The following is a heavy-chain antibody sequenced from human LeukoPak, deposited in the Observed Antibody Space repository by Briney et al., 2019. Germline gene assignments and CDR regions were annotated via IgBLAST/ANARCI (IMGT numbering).Heavy chain of an antibody. D-gene: IGHD3-22*01. V-gene: IGHV4-4*07. CDR2: IYTSGST. CDR1: GGSISGNY. CDR3: ARGGDYYDSSGYYSYYYYYMDV. J-gene: IGHJ6*03. Sequence: SETLSLTCTVSGGSISGNYWSWIRQPAGKGLEWIGRIYTSGSTNYNPSLKSRVTISVDTSKNQFSLKLSSVTAADTAVYYCARGGDYYDSSGYYSYYYYYMDVWGKGTTVTVSS.